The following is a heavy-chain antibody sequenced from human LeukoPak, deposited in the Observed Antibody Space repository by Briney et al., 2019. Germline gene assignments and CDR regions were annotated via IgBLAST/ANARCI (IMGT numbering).Heavy chain of an antibody. Sequence: GGSLRLSCAASRFTFSSYGMSWVRQSPGKGLEWVAGVSGSGATTYYADSVEGRFTISRDNSKNTLYLQMNSLRAEDTAVYYCAREGRYYDSSGYYANAFDIWGQGTMVTVSS. CDR3: AREGRYYDSSGYYANAFDI. J-gene: IGHJ3*02. CDR1: RFTFSSYG. D-gene: IGHD3-22*01. CDR2: VSGSGATT. V-gene: IGHV3-23*01.